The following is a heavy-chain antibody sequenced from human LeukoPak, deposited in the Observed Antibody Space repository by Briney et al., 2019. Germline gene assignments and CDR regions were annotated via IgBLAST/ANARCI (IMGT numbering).Heavy chain of an antibody. V-gene: IGHV1-8*01. CDR1: GYTFTSYD. D-gene: IGHD5-12*01. J-gene: IGHJ6*03. CDR3: ARGGFSGYENYYYYYMDV. CDR2: MNPNSGNT. Sequence: ASVKVSCKASGYTFTSYDINWVRQATGQGLEWMGWMNPNSGNTSYAQKFQGRVTMTRNTSISTAYMELSSLRSEDTAVYFCARGGFSGYENYYYYYMDVWDKGTTVTVSS.